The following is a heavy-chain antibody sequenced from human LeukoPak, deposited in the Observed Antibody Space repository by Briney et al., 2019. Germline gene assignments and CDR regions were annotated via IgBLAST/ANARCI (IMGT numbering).Heavy chain of an antibody. V-gene: IGHV4-34*01. CDR3: ARAYGGNADFDY. J-gene: IGHJ4*02. CDR2: INHSGST. Sequence: SETLSLTCAVYAGSFSGYYWGWVRQPPGKGLEGIGEINHSGSTNYSPSLKSRVTISVDTSKNQFSLNLSSVTAADTAVYYCARAYGGNADFDYWGQGTLVTVSS. CDR1: AGSFSGYY. D-gene: IGHD4-23*01.